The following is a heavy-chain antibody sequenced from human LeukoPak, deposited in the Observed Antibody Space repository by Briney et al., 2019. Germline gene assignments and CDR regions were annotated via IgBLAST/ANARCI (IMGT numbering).Heavy chain of an antibody. CDR2: IYSGGST. D-gene: IGHD4-17*01. CDR1: GFTVSSNY. V-gene: IGHV3-53*01. J-gene: IGHJ3*02. CDR3: ARYGDYMNDAFDI. Sequence: GGSLRLSCAASGFTVSSNYMSWVRRAPGKGLEWVSVIYSGGSTYYADSVKGRFTISRDNSKNTLCLQMNSLRAEDTAVYYCARYGDYMNDAFDIWGQGTMVTVSS.